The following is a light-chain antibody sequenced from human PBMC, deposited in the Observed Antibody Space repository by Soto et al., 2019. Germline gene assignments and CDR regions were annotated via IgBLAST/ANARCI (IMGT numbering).Light chain of an antibody. CDR2: SNN. CDR3: AAWDDSLNGSV. Sequence: QSVLTQPPSASGTLGQRVTISCSGSSSNIGSNTVNWYQQLPGTAPKLLIYSNNQRPSGVPDRFSGSKSGTSASLAISGLQSEDEADYDFAAWDDSLNGSVFGTGTKDT. CDR1: SSNIGSNT. V-gene: IGLV1-44*01. J-gene: IGLJ1*01.